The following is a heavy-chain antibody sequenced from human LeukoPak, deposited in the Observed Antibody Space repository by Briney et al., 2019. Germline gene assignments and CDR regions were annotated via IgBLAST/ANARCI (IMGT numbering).Heavy chain of an antibody. D-gene: IGHD2-2*01. CDR2: FDLKDGET. CDR1: GYTLTELS. Sequence: ASVKVSCKVSGYTLTELSMHWVRQAPGKGLEWMGGFDLKDGETIYAQKFQGRVTMTEDTSTDTAYMELSSLRSEDTAVYYCATGPNTSFEYGSFDYWGQGTLVTVSS. V-gene: IGHV1-24*01. J-gene: IGHJ4*02. CDR3: ATGPNTSFEYGSFDY.